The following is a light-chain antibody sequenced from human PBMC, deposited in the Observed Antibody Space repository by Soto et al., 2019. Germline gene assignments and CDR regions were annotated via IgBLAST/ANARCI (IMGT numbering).Light chain of an antibody. Sequence: EIVMTQSPATLSVSPGERATLSCRASQSVSRNLAWYQQRPGRAPRLLIYDASTRATDIPARFSGSGSGTEFTLTINSLQSEDFAVYYCQQYNNWPWTFGQGTKVEIQ. J-gene: IGKJ1*01. CDR3: QQYNNWPWT. CDR2: DAS. V-gene: IGKV3-15*01. CDR1: QSVSRN.